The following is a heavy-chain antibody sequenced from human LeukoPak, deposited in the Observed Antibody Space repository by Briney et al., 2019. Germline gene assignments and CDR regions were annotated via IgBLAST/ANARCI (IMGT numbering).Heavy chain of an antibody. CDR1: GFTFSSYG. V-gene: IGHV3-30*18. D-gene: IGHD3-9*01. J-gene: IGHJ4*02. CDR2: ISYDGSNK. Sequence: GGSLRLSCAASGFTFSSYGMHWVRPAPGKGLEWVAVISYDGSNKYYADSVKGRFTISRDNSKNTLYLQMNSLRAEDTAVYYCAKDKEIYDILTGYYAHWGQGTLVTVSS. CDR3: AKDKEIYDILTGYYAH.